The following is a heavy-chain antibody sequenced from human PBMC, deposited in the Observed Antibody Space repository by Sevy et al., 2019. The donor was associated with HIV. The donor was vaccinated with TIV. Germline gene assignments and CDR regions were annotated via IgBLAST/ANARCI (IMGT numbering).Heavy chain of an antibody. Sequence: GGSLRLSCAASGFTFSSYSMNWVRQAPGKGLEWVSYISSSSSTIYYADSVKGRFTISRDNAKNSLYLQMNSLRAEDTAVYYCARDGGNYYDSSGYYYAFDYWGQGTLVTVSS. CDR3: ARDGGNYYDSSGYYYAFDY. CDR2: ISSSSSTI. CDR1: GFTFSSYS. D-gene: IGHD3-22*01. V-gene: IGHV3-48*01. J-gene: IGHJ4*02.